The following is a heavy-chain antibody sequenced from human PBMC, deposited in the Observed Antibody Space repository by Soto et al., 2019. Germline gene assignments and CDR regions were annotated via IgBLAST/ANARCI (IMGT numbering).Heavy chain of an antibody. V-gene: IGHV3-23*01. CDR3: AKEPGTGNTAMVTVDY. J-gene: IGHJ4*02. Sequence: PGGSLRLSCAASGFTFSSYAMSWVRQAPGKGLEWVSAISGSGGSTYYADSVKGRFTISRGNSKNTLYLQMNSLRAEDTAVYYCAKEPGTGNTAMVTVDYWGQGTLVTVSS. D-gene: IGHD5-18*01. CDR1: GFTFSSYA. CDR2: ISGSGGST.